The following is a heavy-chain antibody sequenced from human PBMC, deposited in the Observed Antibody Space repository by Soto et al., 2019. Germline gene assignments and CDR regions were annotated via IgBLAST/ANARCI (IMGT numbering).Heavy chain of an antibody. Sequence: GGSLRLSCTVSGFSVTNSYINWVRQAPGKGLEWVSILYSSGTTYYADSVRGRSTVSRDDSKNTLFLHMNSLRADDTAVYYCARDWSKFSYNYPYYYAMDAWGQGTTVTVSS. CDR1: GFSVTNSY. J-gene: IGHJ6*02. CDR3: ARDWSKFSYNYPYYYAMDA. V-gene: IGHV3-53*01. D-gene: IGHD5-18*01. CDR2: LYSSGTT.